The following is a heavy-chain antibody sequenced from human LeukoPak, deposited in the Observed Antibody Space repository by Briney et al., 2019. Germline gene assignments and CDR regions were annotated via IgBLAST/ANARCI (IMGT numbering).Heavy chain of an antibody. CDR3: ARATYSVAGTGYHYYGLDV. CDR1: GGTFSSYA. CDR2: IIPIFGTA. Sequence: SVKVSCKASGGTFSSYAISWARQAPGQGLEWMGGIIPIFGTANYAQKFQGRVTITADESTSTAYMELSSLRSEDTAVFYCARATYSVAGTGYHYYGLDVWGQGTTVTVSS. V-gene: IGHV1-69*01. J-gene: IGHJ6*02. D-gene: IGHD6-19*01.